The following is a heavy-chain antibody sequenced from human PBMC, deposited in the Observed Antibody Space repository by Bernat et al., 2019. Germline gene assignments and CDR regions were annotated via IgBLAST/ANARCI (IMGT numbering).Heavy chain of an antibody. J-gene: IGHJ4*02. CDR1: GFTFSSYG. CDR3: ARDIDRPYSSGWSDY. CDR2: IWYDGSNK. D-gene: IGHD6-19*01. V-gene: IGHV3-33*01. Sequence: QVQLVESGGGVVQPGRSLRLSCAASGFTFSSYGMHWVRQAPGKGLEWVAVIWYDGSNKYYADSVKGRFTISRDNSKNTLYLQMNSLRAEDTAVYYCARDIDRPYSSGWSDYWGQGTLVTVSS.